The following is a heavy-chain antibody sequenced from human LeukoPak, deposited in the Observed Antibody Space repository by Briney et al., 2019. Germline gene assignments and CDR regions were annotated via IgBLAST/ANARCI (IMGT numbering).Heavy chain of an antibody. J-gene: IGHJ4*02. CDR3: AKAHCSSTSCSRADN. CDR1: GFTFIRNA. CDR2: IDGSGGTT. D-gene: IGHD2-2*01. Sequence: GGSLRLSCAASGFTFIRNAMAWVRQAPGKGLEWVSAIDGSGGTTFYADSVKGRVTISRVQSTNTVYLQMNSLRADDTAVYYCAKAHCSSTSCSRADNWGQRTLATVSS. V-gene: IGHV3-23*01.